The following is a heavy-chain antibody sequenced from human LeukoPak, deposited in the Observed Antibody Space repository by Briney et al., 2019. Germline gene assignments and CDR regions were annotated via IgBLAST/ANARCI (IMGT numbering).Heavy chain of an antibody. J-gene: IGHJ4*02. CDR3: ARSIPYGTTWYGRSDF. Sequence: GGSLRLSCAASGFTFGSYWMQWVRQTPEKGLVWVAHINNDGSNTIYADSVKGRFTTSRDNALNSLYLQMNSLRAEDTAIYYCARSIPYGTTWYGRSDFWGQGTLVTVSS. D-gene: IGHD6-13*01. CDR1: GFTFGSYW. V-gene: IGHV3-74*01. CDR2: INNDGSNT.